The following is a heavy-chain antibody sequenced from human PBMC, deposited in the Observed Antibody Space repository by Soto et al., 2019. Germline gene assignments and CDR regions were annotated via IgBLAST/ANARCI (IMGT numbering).Heavy chain of an antibody. J-gene: IGHJ5*02. CDR3: ARRERAAGTDWWFDP. D-gene: IGHD6-13*01. CDR1: GGSISSSSFH. Sequence: QLQLQESGPGLVKPSETLSLTCTVSGGSISSSSFHWGWIRQPPGKGLEWIGSIYYSGSTYYSPSLKRRVTISVDTSKNQFSLKLSSVTAADTAVYYCARRERAAGTDWWFDPWGQGTRVTVSS. V-gene: IGHV4-39*01. CDR2: IYYSGST.